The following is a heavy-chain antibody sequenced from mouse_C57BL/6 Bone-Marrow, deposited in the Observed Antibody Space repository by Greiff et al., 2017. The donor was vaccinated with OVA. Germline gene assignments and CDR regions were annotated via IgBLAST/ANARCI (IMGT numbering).Heavy chain of an antibody. V-gene: IGHV1-64*01. J-gene: IGHJ3*01. CDR1: GYTFTSYW. CDR3: ASPYYYGSSFAWFAY. D-gene: IGHD1-1*01. CDR2: IHPNSGST. Sequence: VQLQQPGAELVKPGASVKLSCKASGYTFTSYWMHWVKQRPGQGLEWIGMIHPNSGSTNYNEKFKSKATLTVDKSSSTAYMQLSSLTSEDSAVYYCASPYYYGSSFAWFAYWGQGTLVTVS.